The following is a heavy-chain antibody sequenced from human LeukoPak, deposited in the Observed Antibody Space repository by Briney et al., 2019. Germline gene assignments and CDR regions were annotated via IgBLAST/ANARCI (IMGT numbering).Heavy chain of an antibody. CDR2: ISPYNGNT. CDR3: ATEGGWQPTDYGDHVY. V-gene: IGHV1-18*01. Sequence: ASLKVSSTASGYTFTNYGITWVRHAPGQGLEWMGWISPYNGNTNYPRKLQGRVTMTTDTSTSTAYMELRSLRSDDTALYYCATEGGWQPTDYGDHVYWGQGTLVTVSS. D-gene: IGHD4-17*01. CDR1: GYTFTNYG. J-gene: IGHJ4*02.